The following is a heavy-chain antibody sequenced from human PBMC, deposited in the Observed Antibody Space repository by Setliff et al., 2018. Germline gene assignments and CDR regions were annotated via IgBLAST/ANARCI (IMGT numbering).Heavy chain of an antibody. CDR3: VRTDYSDGRYSMDV. CDR1: GGSFSGYY. D-gene: IGHD6-19*01. J-gene: IGHJ6*03. Sequence: PSETLSLTCAVYGGSFSGYYWSWIRQPPGKGLEWIGEINHSGSTNYNPSLKSRVTISVDKSANQFSLKLNSVTAADTAVYYCVRTDYSDGRYSMDVWGKGTTVTVSS. CDR2: INHSGST. V-gene: IGHV4-34*01.